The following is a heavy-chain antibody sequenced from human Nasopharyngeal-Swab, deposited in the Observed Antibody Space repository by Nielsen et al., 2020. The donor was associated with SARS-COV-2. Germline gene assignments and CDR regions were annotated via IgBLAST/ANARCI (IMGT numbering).Heavy chain of an antibody. CDR3: ARDLSKLRFDY. D-gene: IGHD4-11*01. CDR2: IYSGGST. J-gene: IGHJ4*02. Sequence: GESLKISCAASGFTVSSNYMSWVRQAPGKGPEWVSVIYSGGSTYYADSVKGRFTISRDNSKNTLYLQMNSLRAEDTAVYYCARDLSKLRFDYWGQGTLVTVSS. CDR1: GFTVSSNY. V-gene: IGHV3-66*01.